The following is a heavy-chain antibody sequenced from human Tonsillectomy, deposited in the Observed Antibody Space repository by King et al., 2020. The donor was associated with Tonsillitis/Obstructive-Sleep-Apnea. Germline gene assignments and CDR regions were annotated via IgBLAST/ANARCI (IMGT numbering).Heavy chain of an antibody. V-gene: IGHV3-7*04. CDR2: IKQEGSEK. CDR1: VFTCSNYW. D-gene: IGHD2-15*01. CDR3: ARVRGTYSLDY. Sequence: EVQLVESGGGLVQPVGALRLSCAASVFTCSNYWMSWVRQAPGKGLEWVANIKQEGSEKYYVDSVKGRFTISRDNAKNSLYLQMNSLRAEDTAVYYCARVRGTYSLDYWGQGTLVTVSS. J-gene: IGHJ4*02.